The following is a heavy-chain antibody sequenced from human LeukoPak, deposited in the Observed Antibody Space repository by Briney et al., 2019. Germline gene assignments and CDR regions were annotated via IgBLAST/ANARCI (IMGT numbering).Heavy chain of an antibody. D-gene: IGHD2-2*01. J-gene: IGHJ4*02. CDR2: INPNDGDT. Sequence: VGSVTVSCKGSGYTFTDYYMHWGRQAPGQGVEWMGWINPNDGDTNYAQKFQGRVPMTRDTSISTAHMEVSRLRSDDTAVYYCARANFLYCSSTCLFDYWGQGTLLTVSS. CDR3: ARANFLYCSSTCLFDY. CDR1: GYTFTDYY. V-gene: IGHV1-2*02.